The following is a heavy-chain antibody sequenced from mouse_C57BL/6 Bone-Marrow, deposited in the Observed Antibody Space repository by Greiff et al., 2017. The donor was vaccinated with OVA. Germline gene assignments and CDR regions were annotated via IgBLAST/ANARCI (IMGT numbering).Heavy chain of an antibody. Sequence: EVKLMESGPVLVKPGASVKMSCKASGYTFTDYYMNWVKQSHGKSLEWIGVINPYNGGTSYNQKFKGKATLTVDKSSSTAYMELNSLTSEDSAVYYCARYDYVFAYWGQGTLVTVSA. J-gene: IGHJ3*01. V-gene: IGHV1-19*01. CDR1: GYTFTDYY. D-gene: IGHD2-4*01. CDR2: INPYNGGT. CDR3: ARYDYVFAY.